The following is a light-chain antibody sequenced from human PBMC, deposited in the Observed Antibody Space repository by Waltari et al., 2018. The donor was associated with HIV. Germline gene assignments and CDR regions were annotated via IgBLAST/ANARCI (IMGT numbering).Light chain of an antibody. CDR1: NIGSNS. CDR2: HDS. V-gene: IGLV3-21*02. J-gene: IGLJ1*01. CDR3: QVWDSSSDHYV. Sequence: SYVLTQPPSVSVAPGQTARITCGGNNIGSNSVHWYQQKQGQAPGLAVYHDSDRPAGIPERFSGSNSGNTATLTISSVEAGDEDDYYCQVWDSSSDHYVFGTGTKVTVL.